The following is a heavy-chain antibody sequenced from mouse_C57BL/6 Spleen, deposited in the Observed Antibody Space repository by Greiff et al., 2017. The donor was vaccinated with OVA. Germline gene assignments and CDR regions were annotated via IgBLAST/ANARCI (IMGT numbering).Heavy chain of an antibody. CDR1: GYTFTSYW. Sequence: EVQLQESGTVLARPGASVKMSCKTSGYTFTSYWMHWVKQRPGQGLEWIGAIYPGNSDTSYNQKFKGKAKLTAVTSSSTAYMELSSLTHEDSAVYYGTRSNYYGSPCDDWGQGTTLTVSS. CDR2: IYPGNSDT. CDR3: TRSNYYGSPCDD. D-gene: IGHD1-1*01. V-gene: IGHV1-5*01. J-gene: IGHJ2*01.